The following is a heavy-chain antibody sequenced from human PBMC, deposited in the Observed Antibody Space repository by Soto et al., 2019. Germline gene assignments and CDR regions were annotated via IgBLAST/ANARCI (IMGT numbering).Heavy chain of an antibody. CDR3: AISTRDYGDPFGNYFDY. CDR1: GYTFTSYD. J-gene: IGHJ4*02. Sequence: QVQLVQSGAEVKKPGASVKISCKASGYTFTSYDINWVRQATGQGLEWMGWMNPNSGNTGYAQKFQGGVTMTRNTSISTAYMELSSLRSEDTAVYYCAISTRDYGDPFGNYFDYWGQGTLVTVSS. CDR2: MNPNSGNT. V-gene: IGHV1-8*01. D-gene: IGHD4-17*01.